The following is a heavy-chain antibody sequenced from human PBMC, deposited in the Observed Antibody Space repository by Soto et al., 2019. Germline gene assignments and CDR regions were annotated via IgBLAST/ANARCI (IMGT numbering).Heavy chain of an antibody. J-gene: IGHJ4*02. Sequence: QVQLVESGGGLVKPGGSLRLSCTASGFTFSDYYMSWIRQAPGKGLEWVSYIVIGSDYTNYADSVKGGFTISRDNAKNSLYLEMNSLRAEDTAVYYCARLRASSWYLGGYLDYWGQGTLVTVSS. V-gene: IGHV3-11*06. CDR2: IVIGSDYT. CDR1: GFTFSDYY. D-gene: IGHD6-13*01. CDR3: ARLRASSWYLGGYLDY.